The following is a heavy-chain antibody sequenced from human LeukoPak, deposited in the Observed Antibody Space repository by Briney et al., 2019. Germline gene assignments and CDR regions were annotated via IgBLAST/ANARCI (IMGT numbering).Heavy chain of an antibody. V-gene: IGHV3-9*01. Sequence: GGSLRLSCAASGFTFDDYAMHWVRQAPGKGLEWVSGISWNSGSMDYGDSVKGRFSISRDNARNILYLQMNSLRPEDAALYYCAKDIFSPDLAHSYGYDWGQGPLVSVSS. D-gene: IGHD5-18*01. CDR2: ISWNSGSM. J-gene: IGHJ4*02. CDR1: GFTFDDYA. CDR3: AKDIFSPDLAHSYGYD.